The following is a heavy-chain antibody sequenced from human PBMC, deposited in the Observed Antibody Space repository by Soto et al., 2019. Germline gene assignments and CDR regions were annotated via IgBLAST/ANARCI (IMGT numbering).Heavy chain of an antibody. CDR3: AKDRGGDCPDNSCYFGADY. Sequence: SLRLSCVGSGFTFSSYGMHWVRQAPGKGLECVAVISDTGSSHYYAASVEGRFTISRENSKNTLSLHMDWLRVEDTAVYYCAKDRGGDCPDNSCYFGADYWGQGTPVTVSS. V-gene: IGHV3-30*18. CDR1: GFTFSSYG. D-gene: IGHD2-2*01. CDR2: ISDTGSSH. J-gene: IGHJ4*02.